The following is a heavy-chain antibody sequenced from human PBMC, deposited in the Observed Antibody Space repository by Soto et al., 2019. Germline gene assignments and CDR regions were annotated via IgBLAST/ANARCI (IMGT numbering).Heavy chain of an antibody. CDR2: IYWDDDK. CDR3: AHLDLRGDNHYYYGMDV. Sequence: QITLKESGPTLVKPTQTLTLTCTFSGFSLSTSGVGVGWIRQPPGKALEWLALIYWDDDKRYSPSLKSRLTITKDTSKTQVVLTMTNMDPVDTATYYCAHLDLRGDNHYYYGMDVWGQGTTVTVSS. D-gene: IGHD3-10*01. J-gene: IGHJ6*02. V-gene: IGHV2-5*02. CDR1: GFSLSTSGVG.